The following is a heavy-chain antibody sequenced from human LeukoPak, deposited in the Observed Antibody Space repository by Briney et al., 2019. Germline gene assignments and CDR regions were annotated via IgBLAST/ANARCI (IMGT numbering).Heavy chain of an antibody. V-gene: IGHV3-23*01. CDR2: ISGSGGST. J-gene: IGHJ4*02. CDR1: GFTFSSCA. CDR3: AKGRVESYDFWSGYSGNFDY. Sequence: PGGSLRLSCAASGFTFSSCAMSWVRQAPGKGLEWVSAISGSGGSTYYADSVKGRFTISRDNSKNTLYLQMNSLRAEDTAVYYCAKGRVESYDFWSGYSGNFDYWGQGTLVTVSS. D-gene: IGHD3-3*01.